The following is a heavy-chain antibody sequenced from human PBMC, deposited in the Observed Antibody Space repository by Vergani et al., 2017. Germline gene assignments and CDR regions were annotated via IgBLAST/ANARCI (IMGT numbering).Heavy chain of an antibody. J-gene: IGHJ5*02. Sequence: QVQLQESGPGLVKPSETLSLTCTVSGAAIKDFYWSWFRQTPGKGLEWIGYVYYTGSTTYNPSLKSRVTISVDTSNNQFSLRMTSLTAADTAIYYCARDRDLYCRSTTSCHNWFDPWGQGSLVTVSS. CDR2: VYYTGST. CDR1: GAAIKDFY. CDR3: ARDRDLYCRSTTSCHNWFDP. D-gene: IGHD2/OR15-2a*01. V-gene: IGHV4-59*01.